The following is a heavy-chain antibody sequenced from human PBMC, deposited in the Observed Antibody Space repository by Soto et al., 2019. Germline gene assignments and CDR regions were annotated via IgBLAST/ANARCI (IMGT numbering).Heavy chain of an antibody. D-gene: IGHD1-26*01. CDR1: GGSFSSYY. V-gene: IGHV4-34*12. CDR2: IIHSEST. CDR3: ARQRPTDGRWEFANYYGMDV. J-gene: IGHJ6*02. Sequence: SETLSLTCAVYGGSFSSYYWSWVRQPPGKGLEWIGEIIHSESTKYNPSLKSRVTISVDTSKNQFSLKLSSVTAADTAVYYCARQRPTDGRWEFANYYGMDVWGQGTPVTVSS.